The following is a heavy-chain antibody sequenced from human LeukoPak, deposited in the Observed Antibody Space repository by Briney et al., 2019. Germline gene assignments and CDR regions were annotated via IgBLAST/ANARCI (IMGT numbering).Heavy chain of an antibody. CDR1: GFPFSTYT. J-gene: IGHJ4*02. CDR2: IKQDGSAK. Sequence: GGSLRLSCAASGFPFSTYTMNWVRQAPGKGLEWVANIKQDGSAKYYVDSVKGRFTISRDNAKNSLYLQMGSLRAEDTAVYYCARFSGRNWGQGTLVTVSS. D-gene: IGHD2-15*01. CDR3: ARFSGRN. V-gene: IGHV3-7*01.